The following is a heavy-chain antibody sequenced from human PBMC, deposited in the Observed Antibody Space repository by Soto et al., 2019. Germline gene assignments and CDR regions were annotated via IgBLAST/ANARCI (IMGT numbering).Heavy chain of an antibody. V-gene: IGHV1-3*01. J-gene: IGHJ6*02. CDR2: INAGNGNT. D-gene: IGHD6-13*01. Sequence: QVQLVQSGAEVKKPGASVKVSCKASGYTFTSYAMHWVRQAPGQRLEWMGWINAGNGNTKYSQKFQGRVTITRDTPASTGYMELSSLRSEDTAVYYCARDEVAAAGGFYYYGMDVWGQGTTVTVSS. CDR1: GYTFTSYA. CDR3: ARDEVAAAGGFYYYGMDV.